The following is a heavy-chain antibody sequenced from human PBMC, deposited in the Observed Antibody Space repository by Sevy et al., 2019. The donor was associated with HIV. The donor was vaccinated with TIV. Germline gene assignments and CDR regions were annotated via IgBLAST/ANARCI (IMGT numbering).Heavy chain of an antibody. CDR2: INHGGTT. CDR3: ARGGGNYGGDY. V-gene: IGHV4-34*01. J-gene: IGHJ4*02. D-gene: IGHD3-16*01. Sequence: SETLSLTCAVYGGSFSGYYWNWIRQPPGKGLEWIGEINHGGTTNYNPSLKSRVTISIDTSRNQFSLKLSSVTAADTAVDYCARGGGNYGGDYWGQGALVTVSS. CDR1: GGSFSGYY.